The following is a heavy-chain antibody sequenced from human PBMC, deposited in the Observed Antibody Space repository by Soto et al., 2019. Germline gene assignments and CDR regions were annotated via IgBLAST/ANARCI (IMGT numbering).Heavy chain of an antibody. CDR1: YGSISSYY. J-gene: IGHJ6*02. Sequence: SETLSLTCTVSYGSISSYYWSWIRQPPGKGLEWIGYIYYSGSTNYNPSLKSRVTISVDTSKNQFSLKLSSVTAADTAVYYCARQGPYGMDVWGQGTTVTVSS. CDR2: IYYSGST. V-gene: IGHV4-59*08. CDR3: ARQGPYGMDV.